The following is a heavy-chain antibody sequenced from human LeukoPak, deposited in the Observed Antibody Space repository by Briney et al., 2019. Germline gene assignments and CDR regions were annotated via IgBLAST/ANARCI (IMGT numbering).Heavy chain of an antibody. Sequence: GGSLRLSCAASGFTFSNAWMSWVRQAPGKGLEWVGRIKSKTDGRTTDYAAPVKGRFTISRDDSKNTLYLQMNSLKTEDTAVYYCTTGLTRYSSGWYPSMDFDYWGRGTLVTVSS. V-gene: IGHV3-15*01. CDR2: IKSKTDGRTT. CDR3: TTGLTRYSSGWYPSMDFDY. CDR1: GFTFSNAW. J-gene: IGHJ4*02. D-gene: IGHD6-19*01.